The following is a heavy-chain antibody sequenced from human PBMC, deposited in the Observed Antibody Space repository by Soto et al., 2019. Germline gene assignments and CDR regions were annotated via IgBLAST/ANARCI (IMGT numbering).Heavy chain of an antibody. CDR3: ALEVVTYYDK. V-gene: IGHV1-46*01. D-gene: IGHD1-1*01. Sequence: QVQLVQSGAEVKKPGASVRISCRASGYSFTSTYVHWVRQAPGQGPEWMGIINPAGGTTYYAQKFQSRLTLTSDTSTDTVFMDLNDLTAEDTAVYFCALEVVTYYDKLGQGTLLTVPS. CDR2: INPAGGTT. CDR1: GYSFTSTY. J-gene: IGHJ4*02.